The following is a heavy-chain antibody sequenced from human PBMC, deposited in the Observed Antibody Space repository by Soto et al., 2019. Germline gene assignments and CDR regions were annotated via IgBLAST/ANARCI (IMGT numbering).Heavy chain of an antibody. D-gene: IGHD4-4*01. V-gene: IGHV4-31*03. J-gene: IGHJ5*02. CDR2: IYYSGST. Sequence: QVQLQESGPGLVKPSQTLSLTCTVSGGSISSGGYYWSWIRQHPGKGLEWIGYIYYSGSTYYNPSLKSRVTISVDTSKNQFSLKMSSVPAADTAVYYCAREYYSNYNWFDPWGQGTLVTVSS. CDR3: AREYYSNYNWFDP. CDR1: GGSISSGGYY.